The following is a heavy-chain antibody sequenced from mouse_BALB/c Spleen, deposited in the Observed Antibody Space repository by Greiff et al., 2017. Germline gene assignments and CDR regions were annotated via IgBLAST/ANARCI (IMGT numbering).Heavy chain of an antibody. CDR3: ARYWYCDV. V-gene: IGHV5-17*02. Sequence: EVQLVESGGGLVQPGGSRKLSCAASGFTFSSFGMHWVRQAPEKGLEWVAYISSGSSTIYYADTVKGRFTISRDNPKNTLFLQMTSLRSEDTAMYYCARYWYCDVWGAGTTVTVSS. CDR2: ISSGSSTI. CDR1: GFTFSSFG. J-gene: IGHJ1*01.